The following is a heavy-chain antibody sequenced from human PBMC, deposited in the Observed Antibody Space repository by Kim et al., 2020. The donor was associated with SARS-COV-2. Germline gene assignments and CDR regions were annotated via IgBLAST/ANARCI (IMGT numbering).Heavy chain of an antibody. Sequence: SETLSLTCTVSGGSISSGSYYWGWIRQPPGKGLEWIGSIYYSGSTNYNPSLRSRVTISVDTSKNQFSLKLTSVTAADTAVDYCAGFSSGVCYSYNWFDP. CDR3: AGFSSGVCYSYNWFDP. J-gene: IGHJ5*02. CDR1: GGSISSGSYY. D-gene: IGHD2-8*01. CDR2: IYYSGST. V-gene: IGHV4-39*01.